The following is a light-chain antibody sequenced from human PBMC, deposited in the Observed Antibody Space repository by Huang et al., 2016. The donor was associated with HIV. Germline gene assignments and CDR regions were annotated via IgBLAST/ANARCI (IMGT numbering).Light chain of an antibody. J-gene: IGKJ1*01. CDR2: KAS. Sequence: DIQMTQSPSTLSASVGDRVTISCRASQSITNWLAWYQQKPGKAPKLLIYKASTLESEVPSRFSGSGSGTEFTLTIASLHPDDFATYYCQQYNTYPWTFGQGTKVEIK. V-gene: IGKV1-5*03. CDR3: QQYNTYPWT. CDR1: QSITNW.